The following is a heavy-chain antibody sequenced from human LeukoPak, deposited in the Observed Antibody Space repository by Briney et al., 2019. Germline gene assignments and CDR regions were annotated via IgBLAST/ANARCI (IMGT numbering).Heavy chain of an antibody. J-gene: IGHJ4*02. Sequence: PGRSLRLSCAASGFTFSSYIMNWVRQAPGKGLEWVSSISSSSSYIYYADSVKGRFTISRDNAKNSLYLQMNSLRAEDTAVYYCARARGIVVVPAANDYWGQGTLVTVSS. D-gene: IGHD2-2*01. CDR2: ISSSSSYI. CDR3: ARARGIVVVPAANDY. V-gene: IGHV3-21*01. CDR1: GFTFSSYI.